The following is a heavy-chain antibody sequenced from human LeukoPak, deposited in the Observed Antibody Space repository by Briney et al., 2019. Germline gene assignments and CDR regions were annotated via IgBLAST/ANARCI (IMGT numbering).Heavy chain of an antibody. CDR1: GGSISSYY. D-gene: IGHD6-13*01. CDR2: INHSGST. V-gene: IGHV4-34*01. Sequence: SETLSLTCTVSGGSISSYYWSWIRQPPGKGLEWIGEINHSGSTNYNPSLKSRVTISVDTSKNQFSLKLSSVTAADTAVYYCASPGIAAAGGVDYFDYWGQGTLVTVSS. J-gene: IGHJ4*02. CDR3: ASPGIAAAGGVDYFDY.